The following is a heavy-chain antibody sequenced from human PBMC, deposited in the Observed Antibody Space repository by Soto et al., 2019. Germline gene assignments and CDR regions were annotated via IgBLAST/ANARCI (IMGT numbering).Heavy chain of an antibody. J-gene: IGHJ4*02. V-gene: IGHV4-30-2*01. Sequence: PSETLSLTCAVSGVSITTNGYSWSWIRQPPGKGLEWIGYIYPSGTIFYNPSLNSRVTISADTSNNQFSLKLTSVTAADTAVYFRATYTAFAKYYFDYWGRGTLVTVSS. CDR1: GVSITTNGYS. D-gene: IGHD3-16*01. CDR3: ATYTAFAKYYFDY. CDR2: IYPSGTI.